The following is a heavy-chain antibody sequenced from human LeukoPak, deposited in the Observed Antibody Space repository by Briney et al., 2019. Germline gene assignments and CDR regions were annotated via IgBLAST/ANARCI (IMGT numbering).Heavy chain of an antibody. J-gene: IGHJ4*02. CDR3: ARGSDLEWLPFDY. V-gene: IGHV3-53*01. CDR1: GFTVSSNY. D-gene: IGHD3-3*01. CDR2: IYSGGST. Sequence: PGGSLRLSCAASGFTVSSNYMSWVRQAPGKGLEWVSVIYSGGSTYYADSVKGRFTISRDNSKNTLYLQMNSLRAEDTAVYYCARGSDLEWLPFDYWGQGTLVTVSS.